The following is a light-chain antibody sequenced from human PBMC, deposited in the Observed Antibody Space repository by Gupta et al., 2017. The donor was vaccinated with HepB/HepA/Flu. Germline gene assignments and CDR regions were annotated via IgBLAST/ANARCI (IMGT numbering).Light chain of an antibody. CDR1: SSNIGSNY. J-gene: IGLJ3*02. V-gene: IGLV1-47*01. Sequence: QSVLTPPPSASGTPGHRVTISCSGSSSNIGSNYVYWYQQLPGTAPKLLIYRNNQRPSGVPDRFSGSKSGTSASLAISGLRSEDEADYYCAAWDDSLSGPVFGGGTKLTVL. CDR3: AAWDDSLSGPV. CDR2: RNN.